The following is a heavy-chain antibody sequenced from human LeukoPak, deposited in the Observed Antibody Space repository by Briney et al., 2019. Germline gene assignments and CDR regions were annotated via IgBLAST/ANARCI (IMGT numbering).Heavy chain of an antibody. CDR3: ARGLDTAMVYYYYYMDV. V-gene: IGHV4-59*11. Sequence: PSETLSRTCTVSGVSISSHYWSWLRQAPGQGLEWIGYIYYSGSTNYNPSLKSRVTISVDTSKNQFSLKLSSVTAADTAVYYCARGLDTAMVYYYYYMDVWGKGTTVTVSS. CDR1: GVSISSHY. J-gene: IGHJ6*03. D-gene: IGHD5-18*01. CDR2: IYYSGST.